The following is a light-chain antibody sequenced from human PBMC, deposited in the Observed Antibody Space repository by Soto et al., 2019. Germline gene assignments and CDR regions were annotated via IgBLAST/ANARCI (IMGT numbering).Light chain of an antibody. CDR1: QSVSSTY. Sequence: EIVLTQSPGTLSLSPGERATLSCRASQSVSSTYLAWYQQKPGQAPRLLIYSALSRATGIPDRFSGSGSGTDYTLTISRLEPEDFAVYYCQPYGSSPYTFGQGTKLEIK. CDR3: QPYGSSPYT. V-gene: IGKV3-20*01. J-gene: IGKJ2*01. CDR2: SAL.